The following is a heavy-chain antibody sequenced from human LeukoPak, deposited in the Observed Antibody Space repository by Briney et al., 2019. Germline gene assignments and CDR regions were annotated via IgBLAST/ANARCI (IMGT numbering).Heavy chain of an antibody. CDR3: ARSDIVATRTTEQYYFDY. V-gene: IGHV4-59*01. CDR1: GGSISSYY. J-gene: IGHJ4*02. D-gene: IGHD5-12*01. CDR2: IYYSGST. Sequence: SETLSLTCTVSGGSISSYYWSWIRQPPGKGLEWIGYIYYSGSTNYNPSLKSRVTISVDTSKNQFSLKLSSVTAADTAVYYCARSDIVATRTTEQYYFDYWGQGTLVTVSS.